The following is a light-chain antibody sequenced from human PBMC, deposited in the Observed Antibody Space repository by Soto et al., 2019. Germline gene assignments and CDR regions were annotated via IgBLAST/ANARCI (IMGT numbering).Light chain of an antibody. Sequence: QSALTQPRSVSWSPGQSVTISCTGTSSDVGGYNYVSWYQQHPGKAPKLMISDVSKRPSGVPDRFSGSKSGNTASLTISGLQAEDEADYYCCSSAGTYTSVFGGGTKVTVL. CDR3: CSSAGTYTSV. J-gene: IGLJ3*02. CDR2: DVS. CDR1: SSDVGGYNY. V-gene: IGLV2-11*01.